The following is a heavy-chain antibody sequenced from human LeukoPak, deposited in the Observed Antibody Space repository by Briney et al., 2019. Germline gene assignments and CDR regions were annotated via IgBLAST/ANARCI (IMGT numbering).Heavy chain of an antibody. CDR1: GFTFDDYA. V-gene: IGHV3-43*02. J-gene: IGHJ6*02. D-gene: IGHD6-19*01. CDR2: ISGDGDTT. Sequence: GGPLRLSCAASGFTFDDYAMHWVRQAPGKGLEWVSLISGDGDTTYYADSVKGRFTISRDNSKNSLYLQMSSLRTEDTALYYCANLGQWLGRGHYYYGMDVWGQGTTVTVCS. CDR3: ANLGQWLGRGHYYYGMDV.